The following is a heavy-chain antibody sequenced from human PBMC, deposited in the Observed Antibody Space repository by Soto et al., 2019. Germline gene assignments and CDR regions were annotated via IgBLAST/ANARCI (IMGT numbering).Heavy chain of an antibody. J-gene: IGHJ5*02. Sequence: ASVKVSCKASGYTFTSYGISWVRQAPGQGLEWMGWISAYNGNTNYAQKLQGRVTMTTDTSTSTAYMELRSLRSDDTAVYYCAIAYDYGASAVWWFDPWGQGTLVTVSS. CDR2: ISAYNGNT. CDR3: AIAYDYGASAVWWFDP. D-gene: IGHD4-17*01. CDR1: GYTFTSYG. V-gene: IGHV1-18*01.